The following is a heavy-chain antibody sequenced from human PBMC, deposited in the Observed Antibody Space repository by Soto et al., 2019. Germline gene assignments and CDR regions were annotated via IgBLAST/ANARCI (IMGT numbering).Heavy chain of an antibody. J-gene: IGHJ3*02. V-gene: IGHV1-46*01. CDR2: INPTGGST. D-gene: IGHD2-8*01. Sequence: ASVKVSCKASGYTFTNYYIHWVRQAPGQGLEWMGIINPTGGSTNYAQKFQGRVTLTMDTSTSTAYMELSSLRSEDTAVYYCAASTLYCTNGVCYTDRNAFDIWGQGTMVTVSS. CDR3: AASTLYCTNGVCYTDRNAFDI. CDR1: GYTFTNYY.